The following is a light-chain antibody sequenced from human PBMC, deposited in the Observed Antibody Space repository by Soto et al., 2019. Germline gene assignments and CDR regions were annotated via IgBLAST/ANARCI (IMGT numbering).Light chain of an antibody. CDR2: GAS. J-gene: IGKJ5*01. CDR1: QSVSSN. V-gene: IGKV3-15*01. CDR3: KHSFTAPIT. Sequence: ETLLAQSPCTLSWSAGERATLNCRASQSVSSNLAWYQQIPGQAPRLLLYGASITATGIPDRFSGGGSGTEFTLTCSRLQSEDPASCYWKHSFTAPITFGQGTRLEIK.